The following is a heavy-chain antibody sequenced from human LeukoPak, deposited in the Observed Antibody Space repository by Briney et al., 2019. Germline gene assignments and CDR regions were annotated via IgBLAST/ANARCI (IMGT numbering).Heavy chain of an antibody. CDR2: INHSGST. D-gene: IGHD2-8*01. V-gene: IGHV4-34*01. J-gene: IGHJ1*01. CDR1: GGSFSGYY. CDR3: AGYCTNGVCYSYFQH. Sequence: SETLSLTCAVYGGSFSGYYWSWIRQPPGKGLEWIGEINHSGSTNDNPSLKSRVTISVDTSKNQFSLKLSSVADADTAVYYCAGYCTNGVCYSYFQHWGQGTLVTVSS.